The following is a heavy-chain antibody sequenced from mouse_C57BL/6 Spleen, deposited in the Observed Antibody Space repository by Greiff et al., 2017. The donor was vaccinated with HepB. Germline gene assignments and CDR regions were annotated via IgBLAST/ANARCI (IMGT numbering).Heavy chain of an antibody. CDR3: ARWVITTVVATGAMDY. D-gene: IGHD1-1*01. V-gene: IGHV1-72*01. CDR2: IDPNSGGT. Sequence: QVQLQQPGAELVKPGASVKLSCKASGYTFTSYWMHWVKQRPGRGLEWIGRIDPNSGGTKYNEKFKSKATLTVDKPSSTAYMQLSSLTSEDSAVYDCARWVITTVVATGAMDYWGQGTSVTVSS. J-gene: IGHJ4*01. CDR1: GYTFTSYW.